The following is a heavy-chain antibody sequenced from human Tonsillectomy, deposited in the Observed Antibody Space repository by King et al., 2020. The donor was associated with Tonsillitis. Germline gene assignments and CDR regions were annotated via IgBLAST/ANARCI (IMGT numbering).Heavy chain of an antibody. CDR2: IYYTGSS. V-gene: IGHV4-39*01. CDR3: ASTGIVGAFDGFDI. Sequence: QLQASGPGLVRPSETLSLPCNVSGGSISRSSFYWGWIRQPPGQGLEWIASIYYTGSSHYNPSLKSRVTISVDTSKNQFSLKLGSVTAADTAVYYCASTGIVGAFDGFDIWGQGTILTVSS. CDR1: GGSISRSSFY. D-gene: IGHD1-26*01. J-gene: IGHJ3*02.